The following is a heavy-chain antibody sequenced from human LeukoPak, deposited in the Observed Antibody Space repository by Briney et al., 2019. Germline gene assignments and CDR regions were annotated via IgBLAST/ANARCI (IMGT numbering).Heavy chain of an antibody. J-gene: IGHJ2*01. D-gene: IGHD4-17*01. CDR1: GFTFSSYA. V-gene: IGHV3-30*04. CDR2: ISYDGSNK. CDR3: ARDPGTVTTDWYFDL. Sequence: GGSLRLSCAASGFTFSSYAMHWVRQAPGKGLEWVAVISYDGSNKYYADSVKGRFTISRDNSKNTLYLQMNSLRAEDTAVYYCARDPGTVTTDWYFDLWGRGTLVTVSS.